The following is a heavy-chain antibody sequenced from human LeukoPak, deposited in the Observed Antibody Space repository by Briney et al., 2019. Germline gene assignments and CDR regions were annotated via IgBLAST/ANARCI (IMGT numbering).Heavy chain of an antibody. V-gene: IGHV4-39*01. CDR2: IYYSVST. D-gene: IGHD1-26*01. J-gene: IGHJ4*02. Sequence: PSETLSLTCTVSGGSISSSSYYWGWIRQPPGKGLEWIGSIYYSVSTYYNPSLKSRVTISVDTSKNQFSLKLSSVTAADTAVYYCARQAGGATSDYWGQGTLVTVSS. CDR1: GGSISSSSYY. CDR3: ARQAGGATSDY.